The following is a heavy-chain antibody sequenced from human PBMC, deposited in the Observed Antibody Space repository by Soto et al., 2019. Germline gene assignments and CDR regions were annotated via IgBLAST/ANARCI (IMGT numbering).Heavy chain of an antibody. V-gene: IGHV3-74*01. J-gene: IGHJ4*02. Sequence: EVQLVESGGGLVQPGGSLRLSCAASGFTFSSYWMLWVRQAPGKGLVWVSRINSDWSTTSYADSVKGRFTIPRDNAKNTLYLQMNSLRADDTAVYYCARVNPGYSYVNYWGQGTLVTVSS. CDR3: ARVNPGYSYVNY. D-gene: IGHD5-18*01. CDR1: GFTFSSYW. CDR2: INSDWSTT.